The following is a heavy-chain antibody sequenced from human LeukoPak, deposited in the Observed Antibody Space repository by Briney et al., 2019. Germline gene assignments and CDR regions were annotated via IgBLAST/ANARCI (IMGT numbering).Heavy chain of an antibody. CDR1: GFSFSNYA. Sequence: GGSLRLSCSASGFSFSNYAMHWVRQAPGKGLEYVSAISTNGGHTYCADSVQGRFTISRDDSKNTLYLQMSSLRAEDTALYYCVKDLLGYCSSTSCYATGPFDYWGQGTLVTVSS. CDR2: ISTNGGHT. CDR3: VKDLLGYCSSTSCYATGPFDY. D-gene: IGHD2-2*01. V-gene: IGHV3-64D*09. J-gene: IGHJ4*02.